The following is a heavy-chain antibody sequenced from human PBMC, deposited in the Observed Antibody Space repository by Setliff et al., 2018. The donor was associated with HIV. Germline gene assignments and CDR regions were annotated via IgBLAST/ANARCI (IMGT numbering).Heavy chain of an antibody. CDR3: ACQSPAHDY. D-gene: IGHD2-2*01. V-gene: IGHV4-59*01. CDR1: GGSTSNEY. J-gene: IGHJ4*02. Sequence: SETLSLTCTVSGGSTSNEYWSWIRQPPGKGLEWIGYIYDSGSPKYNPSLKSRVTISIDTSKSQISLKLTSVTAADTAVYYCACQSPAHDYWGQGTLVTVSS. CDR2: IYDSGSP.